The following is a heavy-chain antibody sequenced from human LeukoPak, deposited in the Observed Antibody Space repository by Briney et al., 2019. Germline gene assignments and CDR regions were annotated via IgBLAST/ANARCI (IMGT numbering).Heavy chain of an antibody. CDR3: ARDGTNYYDSSGYTIFDY. J-gene: IGHJ4*02. Sequence: GGSLRLSCAASGFTVSSNYMSWVRQAPGKGLEWVSVIYSGGSTYYADSVKGRFTISRDNSRNTLYPQMNSLGAEDTAVYYCARDGTNYYDSSGYTIFDYWGQGTLVTVSS. CDR2: IYSGGST. CDR1: GFTVSSNY. D-gene: IGHD3-22*01. V-gene: IGHV3-53*01.